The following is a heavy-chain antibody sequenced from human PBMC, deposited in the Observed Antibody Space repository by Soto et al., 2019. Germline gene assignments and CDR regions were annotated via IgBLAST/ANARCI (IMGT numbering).Heavy chain of an antibody. D-gene: IGHD3-16*01. CDR2: VYPSDSDV. V-gene: IGHV5-51*01. J-gene: IGHJ4*02. CDR1: GYRFTSSW. CDR3: TKGATSPVDS. Sequence: LGESLKISCPGSGYRFTSSWIGWVRQMPGKGLEWLGNVYPSDSDVRYSPSFEGRGTISADNSINTAYLHLLNLKASDTAIYYCTKGATSPVDSWGQGTRVTVSS.